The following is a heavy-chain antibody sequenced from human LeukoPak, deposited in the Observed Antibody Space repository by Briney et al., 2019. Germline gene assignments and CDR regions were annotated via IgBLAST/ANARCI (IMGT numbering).Heavy chain of an antibody. CDR2: IWYDGSNK. CDR1: GFTFSSYG. J-gene: IGHJ3*02. D-gene: IGHD1-26*01. Sequence: TLRLSCAASGFTFSSYGMHWVCQGPGKGLELVAVIWYDGSNKYYAYSAKRRFSISIDNSKNTLYLHMNSLRAEDTAVYFCARDSRVGGHDAFDIWGQGTMVTVSS. V-gene: IGHV3-33*01. CDR3: ARDSRVGGHDAFDI.